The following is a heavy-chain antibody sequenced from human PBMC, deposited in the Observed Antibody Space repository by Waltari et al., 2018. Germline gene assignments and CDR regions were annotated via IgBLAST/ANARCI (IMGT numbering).Heavy chain of an antibody. CDR2: IKSKTDGGTT. CDR3: TSYGDSIFDY. Sequence: EVQLVEAGGGLVKPGGSLRRSCAASGFTFSNAWMSWVRQAPGKGLEWVCRIKSKTDGGTTDYAAPVKGRFTISRDDSKNTLYLQMNSLKTEDTAVYYCTSYGDSIFDYWGQGTLVTVSS. J-gene: IGHJ4*02. CDR1: GFTFSNAW. V-gene: IGHV3-15*01. D-gene: IGHD4-17*01.